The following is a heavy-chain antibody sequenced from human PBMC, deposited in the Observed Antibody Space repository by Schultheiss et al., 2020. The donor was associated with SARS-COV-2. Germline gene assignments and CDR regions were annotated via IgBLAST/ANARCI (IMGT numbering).Heavy chain of an antibody. J-gene: IGHJ6*02. Sequence: GGSLRLSCAASGFTFDDYAMSWVRQAPGKGLEWVSAISGSGGSTYYADSVKGRFTISRDNSKNTLYLQMNSLRAEDTAVYYCARGYCSSTSCYHYYYYGMDVWGQGTTVTVSS. CDR1: GFTFDDYA. D-gene: IGHD2-2*01. V-gene: IGHV3-23*01. CDR2: ISGSGGST. CDR3: ARGYCSSTSCYHYYYYGMDV.